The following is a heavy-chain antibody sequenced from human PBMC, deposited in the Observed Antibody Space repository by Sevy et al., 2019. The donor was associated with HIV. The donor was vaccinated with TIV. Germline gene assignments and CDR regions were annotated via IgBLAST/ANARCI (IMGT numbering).Heavy chain of an antibody. V-gene: IGHV4-38-2*01. J-gene: IGHJ4*02. Sequence: SETLSLTCAVSGYSISSGYYWGWIRQPPGKGLEWIGSISHGGSTYYNPSLKSRVTISVDTSKNQFSLKLSSVTAADTAVYYCARLMAGIVVVSFDYWGQGTLVTVSS. D-gene: IGHD2-21*01. CDR1: GYSISSGYY. CDR2: ISHGGST. CDR3: ARLMAGIVVVSFDY.